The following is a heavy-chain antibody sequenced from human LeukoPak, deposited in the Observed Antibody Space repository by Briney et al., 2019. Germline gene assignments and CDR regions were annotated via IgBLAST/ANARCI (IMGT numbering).Heavy chain of an antibody. CDR2: ISGGST. V-gene: IGHV3-23*01. J-gene: IGHJ6*03. CDR3: ARGGSLYDASYYYYLDV. D-gene: IGHD2/OR15-2a*01. CDR1: GFTFSNYA. Sequence: PGGSLRLSCAASGFTFSNYAMSWVRQAPGKGLEWVSGISGGSTYYADSVKGRFTISRENAKNSLFLQMSNLTAGDAAVYYCARGGSLYDASYYYYLDVWGKGTRVTVSS.